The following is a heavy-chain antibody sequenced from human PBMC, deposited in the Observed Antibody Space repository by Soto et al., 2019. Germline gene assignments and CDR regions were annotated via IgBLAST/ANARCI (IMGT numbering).Heavy chain of an antibody. D-gene: IGHD3-10*01. CDR1: GFTFRTYA. Sequence: GGSLRLSCAASGFTFRTYAMNWVRQAPGKGLEWISAISGSGSFTHYADSVRGRFTISRDNSQNQLYLQMNNLRGDDTAMYYCAKIPTGSGSSKFDYWGQGIQVTVSS. V-gene: IGHV3-23*01. CDR2: ISGSGSFT. J-gene: IGHJ4*02. CDR3: AKIPTGSGSSKFDY.